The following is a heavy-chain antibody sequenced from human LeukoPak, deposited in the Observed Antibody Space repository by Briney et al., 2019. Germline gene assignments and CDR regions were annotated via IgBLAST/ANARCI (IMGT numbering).Heavy chain of an antibody. V-gene: IGHV4-4*02. CDR2: IYHSGST. CDR1: GGSISSNNW. Sequence: PSETLSLTCAVSGGSISSNNWWNWVRQPPGKGLEWIGEIYHSGSTNYNPSLKSRVTISVDKSKNQFSLKLSSVTAADTAVYYCARETTNYYYYYGMDVWGQGTTVTVSS. J-gene: IGHJ6*02. D-gene: IGHD1-1*01. CDR3: ARETTNYYYYYGMDV.